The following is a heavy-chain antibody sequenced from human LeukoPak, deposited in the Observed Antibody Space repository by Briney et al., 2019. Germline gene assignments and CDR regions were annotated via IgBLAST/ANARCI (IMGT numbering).Heavy chain of an antibody. D-gene: IGHD4-17*01. CDR3: ARDDGRGSTAEGFDY. Sequence: ASVKVSCKASGYTFTSYGISWVRQAPGQGLEWMGWISAYNGNTNYAQKLQGRVTMTTDTSTSTAYMDLRSLGSDDTAVYYCARDDGRGSTAEGFDYWGQGTLVTVSS. J-gene: IGHJ4*02. V-gene: IGHV1-18*01. CDR2: ISAYNGNT. CDR1: GYTFTSYG.